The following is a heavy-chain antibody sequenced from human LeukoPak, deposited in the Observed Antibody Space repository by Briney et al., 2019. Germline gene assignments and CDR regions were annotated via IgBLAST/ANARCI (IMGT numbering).Heavy chain of an antibody. CDR2: VSSSSSLI. J-gene: IGHJ6*03. CDR1: GFTLNMYS. V-gene: IGHV3-48*01. CDR3: ARGDGYCSGGSCYTWYYMDV. D-gene: IGHD2-15*01. Sequence: PGGSLRLSCAASGFTLNMYSMNWVRQAPGKGLEWVSYVSSSSSLIYYSDSVRGRFTISRDSATNSVSLQMNSLRVEDTAVYYCARGDGYCSGGSCYTWYYMDVWGKGTTVTVSS.